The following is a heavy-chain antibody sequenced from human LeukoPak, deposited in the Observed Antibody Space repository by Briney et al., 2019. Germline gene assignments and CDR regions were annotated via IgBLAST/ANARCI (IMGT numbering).Heavy chain of an antibody. CDR3: SRENGAFSPFGY. D-gene: IGHD2-8*01. J-gene: IGHJ4*02. CDR1: GGSISNTNW. CDR2: ISLSGLT. Sequence: PSETLSLTCGVSGGSISNTNWWSWVRPPPGQGLEWIGEISLSGLTNYNPSLKSRVTVSLDKSKNHLSPNLTSVTAADTAVYYCSRENGAFSPFGYWGQGTLVTVPS. V-gene: IGHV4-4*02.